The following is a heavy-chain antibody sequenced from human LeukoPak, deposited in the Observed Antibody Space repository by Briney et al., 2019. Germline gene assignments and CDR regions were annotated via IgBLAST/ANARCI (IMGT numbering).Heavy chain of an antibody. CDR3: AKGVETSTTGELPYYFDY. V-gene: IGHV3-7*01. J-gene: IGHJ4*02. CDR2: INQDGSEK. Sequence: GGSLRLSCTASGFTFSNYWMSWVRQAPGKGLEWVAYINQDGSEKNYVDSGKGRFTVSRDNGKNSLYLQMTSLRTEDTAVYYCAKGVETSTTGELPYYFDYWGQGTLVTVSS. D-gene: IGHD3-10*01. CDR1: GFTFSNYW.